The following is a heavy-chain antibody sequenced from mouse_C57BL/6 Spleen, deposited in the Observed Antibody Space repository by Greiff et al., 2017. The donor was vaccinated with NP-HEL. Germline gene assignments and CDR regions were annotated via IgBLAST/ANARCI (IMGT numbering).Heavy chain of an antibody. Sequence: EVKLMESGPELVKPGASVKISCKASGYSFTDYNMNWVKQSNGKSLEWIGVINPNYGTTSYNQKFKGKATLTVDQSSSTAYMQLNSLTSEDSAVYSCARADYYGSSLYYFDYWGQGTTLTVSS. CDR2: INPNYGTT. V-gene: IGHV1-39*01. D-gene: IGHD1-1*01. J-gene: IGHJ2*01. CDR1: GYSFTDYN. CDR3: ARADYYGSSLYYFDY.